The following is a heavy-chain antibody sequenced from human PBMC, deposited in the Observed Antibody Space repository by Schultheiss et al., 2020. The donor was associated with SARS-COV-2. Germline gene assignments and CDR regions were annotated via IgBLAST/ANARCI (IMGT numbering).Heavy chain of an antibody. Sequence: GGSLRLSCAASGFTVSSNYMSWVRQAPGKGLEWVSVIYSGGSTYYADSVKGRFTISRDNAKNSLYLQMNSLRAEDTAVYYCARGERHSGWASFDCWGQGILVTVSS. CDR3: ARGERHSGWASFDC. V-gene: IGHV3-53*01. CDR2: IYSGGST. CDR1: GFTVSSNY. D-gene: IGHD3-22*01. J-gene: IGHJ4*02.